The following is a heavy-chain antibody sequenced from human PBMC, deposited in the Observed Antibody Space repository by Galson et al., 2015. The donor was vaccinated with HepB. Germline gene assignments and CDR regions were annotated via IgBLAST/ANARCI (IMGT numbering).Heavy chain of an antibody. Sequence: ETLSLTCSVYGGSFSGYYWSWIRQPPGRGLEGIGEINHSGSTNYNPSLKSRVTISVDTSKNQFSLKLSSVNAADTAVYYCAREVWRVVAGNQVRPFDYWGQGTLVTVSS. J-gene: IGHJ4*02. CDR3: AREVWRVVAGNQVRPFDY. V-gene: IGHV4-34*01. CDR1: GGSFSGYY. CDR2: INHSGST. D-gene: IGHD2-15*01.